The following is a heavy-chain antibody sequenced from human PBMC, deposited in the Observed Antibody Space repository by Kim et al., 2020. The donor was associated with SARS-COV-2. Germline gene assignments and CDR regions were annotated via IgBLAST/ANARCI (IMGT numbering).Heavy chain of an antibody. J-gene: IGHJ4*02. D-gene: IGHD3-22*01. CDR3: AKGIYDSSGYYYEGY. Sequence: DSVSGRFTISRDNSKNTLYLQMNSLRAEDTAVYYCAKGIYDSSGYYYEGYWGQGTLVTVSS. V-gene: IGHV3-30*02.